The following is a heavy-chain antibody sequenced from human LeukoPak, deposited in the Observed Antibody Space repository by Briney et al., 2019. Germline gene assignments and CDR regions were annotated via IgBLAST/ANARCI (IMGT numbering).Heavy chain of an antibody. D-gene: IGHD3-10*01. V-gene: IGHV1-2*02. CDR1: GYTFTAHY. Sequence: GASVKVSCRASGYTFTAHYIHWVRQAPGQGLEWMGWIDPNSGGTNYAQKFLGSVTMTGDTSINTAFMELSRLRSDDTAIYYSARGRGTTMVRGVITNYFDLWGRGSLVTVSS. CDR2: IDPNSGGT. J-gene: IGHJ2*01. CDR3: ARGRGTTMVRGVITNYFDL.